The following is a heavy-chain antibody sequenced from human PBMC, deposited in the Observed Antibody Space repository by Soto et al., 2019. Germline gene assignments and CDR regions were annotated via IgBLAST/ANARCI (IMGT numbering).Heavy chain of an antibody. CDR2: ISSSDSII. V-gene: IGHV3-11*01. J-gene: IGHJ4*02. D-gene: IGHD3-22*01. Sequence: HGGSLRLSCAASGFTFNDSYMSWIRQAPGKGLEWVSYISSSDSIIYYSDSVKGRFIISRDNAKNSLYLQMNSLRAEDTAVYYCARDLGYYDSSGYFDYWGQGTLVTVSS. CDR3: ARDLGYYDSSGYFDY. CDR1: GFTFNDSY.